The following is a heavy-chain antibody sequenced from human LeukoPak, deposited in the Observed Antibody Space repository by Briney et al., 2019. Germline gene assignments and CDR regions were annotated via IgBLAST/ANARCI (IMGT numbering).Heavy chain of an antibody. J-gene: IGHJ4*02. CDR1: GFTFSDYY. V-gene: IGHV3-11*04. Sequence: GGSLRLSCAASGFTFSDYYMSWIRQAPGKGLEWLSYISGSGTTIYYADSVKGRFTISRDNAKNSLYLQMSSLRAEDTAVYYCVGESTSSTDYWGQGTLVTVSS. CDR3: VGESTSSTDY. CDR2: ISGSGTTI. D-gene: IGHD6-6*01.